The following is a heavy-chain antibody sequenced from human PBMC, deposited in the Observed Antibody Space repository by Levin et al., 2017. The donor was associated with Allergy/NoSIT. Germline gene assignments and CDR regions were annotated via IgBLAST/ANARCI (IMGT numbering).Heavy chain of an antibody. CDR1: GFTFSDHY. CDR3: ARGATRSVNYYYGLDV. CDR2: TRNKANSYTT. V-gene: IGHV3-72*01. Sequence: GESLKISCAASGFTFSDHYMDWVRQAPGKGLDWVGRTRNKANSYTTEYAASVKDRFTISRDDSKNSLYLQMNSLKAEDTAVYYCARGATRSVNYYYGLDVWGQGTTVTVSS. D-gene: IGHD1-26*01. J-gene: IGHJ6*02.